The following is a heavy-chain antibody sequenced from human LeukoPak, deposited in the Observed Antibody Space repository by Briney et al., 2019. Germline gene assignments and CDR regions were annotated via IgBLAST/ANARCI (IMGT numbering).Heavy chain of an antibody. V-gene: IGHV3-30*03. J-gene: IGHJ3*01. D-gene: IGHD1-26*01. CDR1: GFTFSSYG. Sequence: GRSLRLSCAASGFTFSSYGMHWVRQAPGKGLEWVAVISYDGSNKYYADSVKGRFTISRDNSKNTLYLQMNSLRAEDTAVYYCARGGLGATYLPTWGQGTMVTVFS. CDR3: ARGGLGATYLPT. CDR2: ISYDGSNK.